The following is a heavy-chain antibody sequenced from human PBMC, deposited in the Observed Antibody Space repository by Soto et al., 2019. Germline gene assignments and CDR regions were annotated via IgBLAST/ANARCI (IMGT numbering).Heavy chain of an antibody. CDR3: ARQAVRLSGSYDY. Sequence: QLQLQESGPGLVKPSETLSLTCTVSGGSISSSNYYWGWIRQPPGKGLEWIGSIYYSGSTYYNPSLKSRVTISVDTSKNQFSLKLSSVTATDTAVYYCARQAVRLSGSYDYWGQGTLVTVSS. CDR1: GGSISSSNYY. CDR2: IYYSGST. J-gene: IGHJ4*02. V-gene: IGHV4-39*01. D-gene: IGHD6-19*01.